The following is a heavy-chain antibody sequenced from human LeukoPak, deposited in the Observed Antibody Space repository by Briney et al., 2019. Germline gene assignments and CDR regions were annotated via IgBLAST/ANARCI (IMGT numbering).Heavy chain of an antibody. CDR2: ISTSSGTV. J-gene: IGHJ4*02. D-gene: IGHD2-21*02. Sequence: GGSLRLSCAASGFTFSNYNLNWVRQVPGKGLEWVSYISTSSGTVFYADSVKGRFTISRGNAKNSLYLQMNSLRAEDTAVYYCARGGDPDYWGQGTLVTVSS. V-gene: IGHV3-48*04. CDR1: GFTFSNYN. CDR3: ARGGDPDY.